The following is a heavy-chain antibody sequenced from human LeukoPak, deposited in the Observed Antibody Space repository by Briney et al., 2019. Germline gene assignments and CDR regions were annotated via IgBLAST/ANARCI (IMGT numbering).Heavy chain of an antibody. CDR2: INAGGVNT. D-gene: IGHD5-24*01. J-gene: IGHJ3*01. Sequence: GGSLRLSCEAYGFSFRNYGMSWVRQAPGKGLEWVSGINAGGVNTYYADSVKGRFTISRDNSKNTLLLQMSGLRADDTAVYYCAMKAVPRPRLHDAFDFWGQGTVVSVSS. CDR3: AMKAVPRPRLHDAFDF. CDR1: GFSFRNYG. V-gene: IGHV3-23*01.